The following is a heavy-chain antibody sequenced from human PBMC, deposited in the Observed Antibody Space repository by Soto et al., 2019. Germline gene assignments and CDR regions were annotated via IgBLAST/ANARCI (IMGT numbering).Heavy chain of an antibody. CDR1: GFTVSGNY. V-gene: IGHV3-53*01. J-gene: IGHJ4*02. CDR3: ARDSAGGSTGY. D-gene: IGHD2-15*01. Sequence: VGSLRLSCAASGFTVSGNYMSWVRQAPGKGLEWVSVIYSGGSTYYADSVRGRFTISRDNSKNTLYLQMNSLRAEDTAVYYCARDSAGGSTGYWGQGTLVTVSS. CDR2: IYSGGST.